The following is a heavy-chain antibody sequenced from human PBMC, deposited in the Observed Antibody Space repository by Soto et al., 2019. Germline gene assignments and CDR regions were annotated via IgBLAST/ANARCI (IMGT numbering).Heavy chain of an antibody. D-gene: IGHD3-22*01. CDR1: GGSISSGDYY. Sequence: PSETLSLTCTVSGGSISSGDYYWSWIRQPPGKGLEWIGYIYYSGSTYYNPSLKSRVTISVDTSKNQFSLKLSSVTAADTAVYYCARGGYYYDSSGYYQAYYFDYWGQGTLVTVSS. V-gene: IGHV4-30-4*01. J-gene: IGHJ4*02. CDR3: ARGGYYYDSSGYYQAYYFDY. CDR2: IYYSGST.